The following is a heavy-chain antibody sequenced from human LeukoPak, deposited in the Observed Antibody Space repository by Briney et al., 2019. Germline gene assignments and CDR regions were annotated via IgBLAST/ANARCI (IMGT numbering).Heavy chain of an antibody. D-gene: IGHD3-10*01. CDR1: GGSISSSNW. Sequence: PSGTLSLTCAVSGGSISSSNWWSWVRQPPGKGLEWIGEIYHSGSTNYNPSLKSRVTISVDKSKNQFSLKLSSVTAADTAVYYCAVQGEGYYGSGSIDYWGQGTLVTVSS. CDR2: IYHSGST. CDR3: AVQGEGYYGSGSIDY. J-gene: IGHJ4*02. V-gene: IGHV4-4*02.